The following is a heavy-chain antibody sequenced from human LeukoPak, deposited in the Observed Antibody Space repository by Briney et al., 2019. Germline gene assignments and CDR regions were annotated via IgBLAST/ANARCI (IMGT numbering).Heavy chain of an antibody. CDR1: GGSFSGYY. V-gene: IGHV4-34*01. D-gene: IGHD3-9*01. Sequence: PSETLSLTCAVYGGSFSGYYWSWIRQPPGKGLEWIGEINHSGSTNYNPSLKSRVTISVDTSKHQFSLKLSSVTAADTAVYYCARGFSILTGYPFDYWGQGTLVTVSS. CDR2: INHSGST. J-gene: IGHJ4*02. CDR3: ARGFSILTGYPFDY.